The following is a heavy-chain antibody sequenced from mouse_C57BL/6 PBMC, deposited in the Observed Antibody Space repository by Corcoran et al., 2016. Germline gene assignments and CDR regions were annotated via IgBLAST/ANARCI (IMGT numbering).Heavy chain of an antibody. CDR2: IYPGDGDT. CDR1: GYAFSSYW. Sequence: QVQLQQSGAELVKPGASVKISCTASGYAFSSYWMNWVKQRPGTGLEWIGQIYPGDGDTNYNGKFTGKATLTADKSSSTVYMQLSSLTSEDSVVYFCASLLWYPGDAMDYWGQGTSVTVSS. D-gene: IGHD2-1*01. J-gene: IGHJ4*01. CDR3: ASLLWYPGDAMDY. V-gene: IGHV1-80*01.